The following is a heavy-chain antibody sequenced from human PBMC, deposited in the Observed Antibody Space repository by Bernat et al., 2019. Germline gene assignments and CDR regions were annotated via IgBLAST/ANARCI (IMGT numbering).Heavy chain of an antibody. CDR3: AKSNDYDSSGYSHDAFDI. J-gene: IGHJ3*02. Sequence: QVQLVESGGGVVQPGRSLRLSCAASGFTFSSYGMHWVRQAPGKGLEWVAVISYDGSNKYYADSVKGRFTISRDNSKNTLYLQMNSLRAEDTAVYYCAKSNDYDSSGYSHDAFDIWGQGTMVTVSS. CDR1: GFTFSSYG. D-gene: IGHD3-22*01. V-gene: IGHV3-30*18. CDR2: ISYDGSNK.